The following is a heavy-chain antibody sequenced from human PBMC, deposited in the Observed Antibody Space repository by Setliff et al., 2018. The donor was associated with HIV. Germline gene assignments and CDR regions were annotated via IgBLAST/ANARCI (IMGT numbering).Heavy chain of an antibody. D-gene: IGHD6-13*01. J-gene: IGHJ5*02. CDR2: ISTGGHT. Sequence: SETLSLTCTVSGASISSGNYFWTWIRQPAGQRPEWIGRISTGGHTDYNPSLKSRLSISADTSRNHFSLQLTSVAATDTAIYYCAREGSHSHSWYNWFGPWGPGTLVTVSS. CDR1: GASISSGNYF. CDR3: AREGSHSHSWYNWFGP. V-gene: IGHV4-61*02.